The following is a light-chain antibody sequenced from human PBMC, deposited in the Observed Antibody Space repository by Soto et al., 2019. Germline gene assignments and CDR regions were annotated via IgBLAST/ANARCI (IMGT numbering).Light chain of an antibody. CDR2: EAT. CDR1: SSDIGTYNL. Sequence: QSVLTQPDYESGSPRQSITISCTGTSSDIGTYNLVSWYQQHPGKAPKLIIYEATKRPSGVSNRFSGSKSGNTASMTISGLQTEDEADYYCCSYAGGSALVFGGGTKLTVL. CDR3: CSYAGGSALV. J-gene: IGLJ3*02. V-gene: IGLV2-23*01.